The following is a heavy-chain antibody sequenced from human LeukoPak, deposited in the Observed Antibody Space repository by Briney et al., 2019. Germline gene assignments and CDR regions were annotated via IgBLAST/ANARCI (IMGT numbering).Heavy chain of an antibody. D-gene: IGHD4-17*01. CDR3: ASGNYGDYEDWYYFDY. V-gene: IGHV3-21*01. J-gene: IGHJ4*02. CDR2: ISSSSSYI. Sequence: GGSQRLSCAASGFTFSSYSMNWVRQAPGKGLEWVSSISSSSSYIYYADSVKGRFTISRDNAKNSLYLQMNSLRAEDTAVYYCASGNYGDYEDWYYFDYWGQGTLVTVSS. CDR1: GFTFSSYS.